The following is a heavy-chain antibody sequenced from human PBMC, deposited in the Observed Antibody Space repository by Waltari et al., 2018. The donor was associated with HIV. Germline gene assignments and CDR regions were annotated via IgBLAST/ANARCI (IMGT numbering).Heavy chain of an antibody. Sequence: EAQLVESGGGSVQPGRSLRLSCAASGFKFGNYAINWVRQAPGKALEWVSGISWNSGNIEYADSVKGRFTISRDNGKNSLYLQMNSLRSEDTGLYYCAKDMGIFYAYGMDVWGQGTAVTVSS. CDR2: ISWNSGNI. CDR1: GFKFGNYA. D-gene: IGHD2-8*01. J-gene: IGHJ6*02. V-gene: IGHV3-9*01. CDR3: AKDMGIFYAYGMDV.